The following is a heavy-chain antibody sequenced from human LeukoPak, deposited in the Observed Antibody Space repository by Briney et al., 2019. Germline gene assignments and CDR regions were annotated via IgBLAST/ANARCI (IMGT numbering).Heavy chain of an antibody. V-gene: IGHV3-9*01. CDR1: GFTFDDYA. Sequence: PGRSLRLSCAASGFTFDDYAMHWVRQAPGKGLEWVSGIGWNSGSIGYADSVKGRFTISRDNAKNSLYLQMNSLRAEDTALYYCAKSCSSTSCPIDYWGQGTLVTISS. CDR2: IGWNSGSI. D-gene: IGHD2-2*01. J-gene: IGHJ4*02. CDR3: AKSCSSTSCPIDY.